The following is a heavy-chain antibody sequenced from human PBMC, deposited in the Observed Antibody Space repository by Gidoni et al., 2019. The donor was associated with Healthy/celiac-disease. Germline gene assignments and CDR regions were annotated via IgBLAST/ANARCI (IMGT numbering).Heavy chain of an antibody. CDR3: AKVNKQQLVLADY. J-gene: IGHJ4*02. Sequence: QVQLVESGGGVVQPGGSLSLPCGASGFPFSSYGMHWVRQAPGKGLEWVAVISYDGSNKYYADSVKGRFTISRDNSKNTLYLQMNSLRAEDTAVYYCAKVNKQQLVLADYWGQGTLVTVSS. V-gene: IGHV3-30*18. CDR1: GFPFSSYG. D-gene: IGHD6-13*01. CDR2: ISYDGSNK.